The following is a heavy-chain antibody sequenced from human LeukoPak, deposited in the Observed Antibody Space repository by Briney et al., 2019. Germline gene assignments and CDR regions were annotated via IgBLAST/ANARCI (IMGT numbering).Heavy chain of an antibody. D-gene: IGHD1-26*01. Sequence: GGSLRLSCAASGFTLSAYYMSWIRQAPGKGLEWVSYVSSGGSTIHYADSVEGRFTISRDNAKNSLYLEMNSLRVEDTAVYYCARDQWELRQSTFDIWGQGTVVTVSS. CDR3: ARDQWELRQSTFDI. CDR1: GFTLSAYY. V-gene: IGHV3-11*01. J-gene: IGHJ3*02. CDR2: VSSGGSTI.